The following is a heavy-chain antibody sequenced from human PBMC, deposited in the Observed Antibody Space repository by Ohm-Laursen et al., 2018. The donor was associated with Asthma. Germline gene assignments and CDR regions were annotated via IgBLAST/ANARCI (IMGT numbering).Heavy chain of an antibody. CDR1: GFTFRSYA. CDR3: ASGAVAVAGTTGLDY. V-gene: IGHV3-30-3*01. Sequence: SLRLSCAASGFTFRSYAMHWVRQAPGKGLEWVAVGGSYYDGGLKYYADSVNGRFTVSRDDSKNTLYLQMNSLRPDDTAVYYCASGAVAVAGTTGLDYWGQGTLVTVSS. CDR2: GGSYYDGGLK. D-gene: IGHD6-19*01. J-gene: IGHJ4*02.